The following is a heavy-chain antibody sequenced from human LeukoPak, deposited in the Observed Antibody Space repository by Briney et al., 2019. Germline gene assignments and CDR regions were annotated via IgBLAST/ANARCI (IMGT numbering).Heavy chain of an antibody. J-gene: IGHJ4*02. Sequence: SQTLPLTCRLSGDSVSSNYAAWNWIRQSPSRGLEWLGMTYFRSKWYNDYAVSVRSRIIITPETSKNQYSLQLNSVTPEDTAVYYCAKGSREGGFDYGGRGSLVIVSS. V-gene: IGHV6-1*01. CDR1: GDSVSSNYAA. CDR2: TYFRSKWYN. D-gene: IGHD3-16*01. CDR3: AKGSREGGFDY.